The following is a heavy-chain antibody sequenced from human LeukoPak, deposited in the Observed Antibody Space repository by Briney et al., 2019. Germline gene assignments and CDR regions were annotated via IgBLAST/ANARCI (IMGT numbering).Heavy chain of an antibody. CDR2: IDNRGRSV. J-gene: IGHJ4*02. CDR1: EFTFSDNA. Sequence: GGSLRLSCATSEFTFSDNAMNWVRQAPGKGLEWISHIDNRGRSVYYADSVKGRFTISRDNAKNSLYLQMNSLRVEDTAIYYCSNKRDYWGQGTLVTVSS. V-gene: IGHV3-48*01. CDR3: SNKRDY.